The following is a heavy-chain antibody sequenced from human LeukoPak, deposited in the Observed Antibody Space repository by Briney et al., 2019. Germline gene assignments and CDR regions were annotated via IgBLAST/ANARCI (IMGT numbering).Heavy chain of an antibody. CDR3: ARDSSASYFDS. CDR2: INHSGST. J-gene: IGHJ4*02. Sequence: SETLSLTCAVYGGSFSGYYWSWIRQPPGKGLEWIGEINHSGSTNYNPSLKSRVTILVDTSKNQFSLNLSSVTAADTAVYYCARDSSASYFDSWGQGTLVTVSS. CDR1: GGSFSGYY. V-gene: IGHV4-34*01. D-gene: IGHD6-19*01.